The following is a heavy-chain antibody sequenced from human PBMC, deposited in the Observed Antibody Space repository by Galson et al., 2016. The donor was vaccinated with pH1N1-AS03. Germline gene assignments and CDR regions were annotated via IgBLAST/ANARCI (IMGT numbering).Heavy chain of an antibody. CDR2: INPNSGDT. CDR1: GYTFTGNY. D-gene: IGHD6-13*01. J-gene: IGHJ3*01. V-gene: IGHV1-2*02. CDR3: ARGLFGIARGESSAFDL. Sequence: SVKVSCKASGYTFTGNYLHWVRQAPGQGLEWVGWINPNSGDTSYAQKFQGRVTMTRDTSLSAAFLELSRLGSDDTAVFYCARGLFGIARGESSAFDLWGQGTMVTVSS.